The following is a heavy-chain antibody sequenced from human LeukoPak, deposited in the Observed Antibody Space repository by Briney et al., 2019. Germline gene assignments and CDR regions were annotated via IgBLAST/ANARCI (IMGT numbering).Heavy chain of an antibody. CDR3: ARDFVKLVRVNLFDY. V-gene: IGHV3-21*01. CDR2: ISSSSSYI. J-gene: IGHJ4*02. Sequence: PGGSLRLSCAASGFTFSSYSMNWVRQAPGKGLEWVSSISSSSSYIYYADSVKGRFTISRDNAKNSLYLQMNSLGAEDTAVYYCARDFVKLVRVNLFDYWGQGTLVTVSS. CDR1: GFTFSSYS. D-gene: IGHD6-6*01.